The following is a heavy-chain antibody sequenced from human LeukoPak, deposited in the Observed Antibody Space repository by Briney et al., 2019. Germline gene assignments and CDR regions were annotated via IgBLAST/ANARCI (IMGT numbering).Heavy chain of an antibody. CDR2: IYHSGST. CDR1: GGSISSYS. Sequence: SETLSLTCTVSGGSISSYSWGWIRQPPGKGLEWIGNIYHSGSTNYSPSLKSRVTISVDTSKNQFSLKLSSATAADTAVYFCAREDYYNSGGYYLDYWGQGTLVTVSS. CDR3: AREDYYNSGGYYLDY. J-gene: IGHJ4*02. V-gene: IGHV4-59*08. D-gene: IGHD3-22*01.